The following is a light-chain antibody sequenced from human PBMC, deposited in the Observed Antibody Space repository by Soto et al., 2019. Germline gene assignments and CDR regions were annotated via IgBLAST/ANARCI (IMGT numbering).Light chain of an antibody. CDR2: DVS. J-gene: IGKJ1*01. V-gene: IGKV1-5*01. CDR1: ESISSW. Sequence: DIEMTQSPSTLSASIGDRVVITCRASESISSWLAWYQQKPGKAPKLLIYDVSSLESGVPSRFSGSESGTEFTLTISRLQPDDFATYYCQQYNSYPWTFGQGTKVDIK. CDR3: QQYNSYPWT.